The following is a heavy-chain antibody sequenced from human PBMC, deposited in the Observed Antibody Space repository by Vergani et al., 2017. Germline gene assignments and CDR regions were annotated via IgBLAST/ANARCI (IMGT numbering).Heavy chain of an antibody. CDR3: AKVPPYYYDSSGYYGLAFDY. V-gene: IGHV3-21*04. Sequence: EVQLVESGGGLVKPGGSLRLSCAASGFTFSSYSMNWVRQAPGKGLEWVSSITSSSSYIYYADSVKGRFTISRDNAKNSLSLQMNSLRAEDTAVYYCAKVPPYYYDSSGYYGLAFDYWGQGTLVTVSS. D-gene: IGHD3-22*01. J-gene: IGHJ4*02. CDR2: ITSSSSYI. CDR1: GFTFSSYS.